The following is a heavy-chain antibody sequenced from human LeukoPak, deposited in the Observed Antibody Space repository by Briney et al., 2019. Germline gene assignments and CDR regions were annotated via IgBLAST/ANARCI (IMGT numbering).Heavy chain of an antibody. Sequence: GGSLRLSCAASGFTVSSNYMSWVRQAPGKGLEWVSVIYSGGSTYYADSVKGRFTISRDNSKNTLYLQMNSQRAEDTAVYYCAGTNGNDYGGNYYGMDVWGQGTTVTVSS. CDR3: AGTNGNDYGGNYYGMDV. J-gene: IGHJ6*02. CDR2: IYSGGST. CDR1: GFTVSSNY. D-gene: IGHD4-23*01. V-gene: IGHV3-53*01.